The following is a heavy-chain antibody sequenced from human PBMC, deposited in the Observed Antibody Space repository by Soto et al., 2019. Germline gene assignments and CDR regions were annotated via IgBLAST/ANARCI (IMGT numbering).Heavy chain of an antibody. CDR1: GYIFTSDY. Sequence: QLLLVQSGAEVKRPGTSVKVSCKASGYIFTSDYVHWVRQVPGQGLEWMGWINPNTGGTNYAQRFEGRITMTRDTSISTAYMEWSRLTSNDTARYFCARGMPRREFAPWGQGTLVTVS. D-gene: IGHD2-2*01. CDR2: INPNTGGT. CDR3: ARGMPRREFAP. V-gene: IGHV1-2*02. J-gene: IGHJ5*02.